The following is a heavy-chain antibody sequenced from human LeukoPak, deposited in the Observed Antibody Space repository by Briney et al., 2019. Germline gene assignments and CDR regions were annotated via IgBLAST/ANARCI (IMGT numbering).Heavy chain of an antibody. CDR2: IYYSGST. CDR3: ARHFTYYYESSGYPRDAFDI. V-gene: IGHV4-59*08. D-gene: IGHD3-22*01. CDR1: GGSICGYY. J-gene: IGHJ3*02. Sequence: SETLSLTCNVSGGSICGYYWSWLRQSPGKGLVWIVYIYYSGSTNYNPSLKSRVSISVDMSKNQVSLKLSSVTAADTALYYCARHFTYYYESSGYPRDAFDIWGQGTMVTVSS.